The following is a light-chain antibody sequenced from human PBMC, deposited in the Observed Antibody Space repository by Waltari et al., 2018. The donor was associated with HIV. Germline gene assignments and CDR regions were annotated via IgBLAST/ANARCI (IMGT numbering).Light chain of an antibody. CDR3: QQSYSSPYT. J-gene: IGKJ2*01. CDR1: QSINNY. CDR2: AAS. Sequence: DIQMSQSPSSLSASVRDSVTITCRASQSINNYLNWYQQKPGKAPELHIYAASSLQSGVPSRFSGSGSVTDFTLPISSLQPEDLATYFCQQSYSSPYTFGQGTKREIK. V-gene: IGKV1-39*01.